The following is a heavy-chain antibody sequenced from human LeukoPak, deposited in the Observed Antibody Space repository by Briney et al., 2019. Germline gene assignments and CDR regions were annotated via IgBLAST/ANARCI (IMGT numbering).Heavy chain of an antibody. CDR1: GFTFSSYA. D-gene: IGHD3-22*01. V-gene: IGHV3-23*01. Sequence: GGSLRLSCAASGFTFSSYAMSWVRQAPGKGLEWVSAISGSGGSTYYADSVKGRFTISRDNSKNTLYLQMNSLRAEDTAVYYCAKGDYYDSSGYYFYFDYRGQGTLVTVSS. CDR3: AKGDYYDSSGYYFYFDY. CDR2: ISGSGGST. J-gene: IGHJ4*02.